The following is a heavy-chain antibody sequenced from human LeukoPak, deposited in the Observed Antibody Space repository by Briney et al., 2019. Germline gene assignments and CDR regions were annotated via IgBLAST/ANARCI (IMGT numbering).Heavy chain of an antibody. D-gene: IGHD4-23*01. CDR3: ARGRPHGNDY. J-gene: IGHJ4*02. V-gene: IGHV1-18*01. CDR2: ISAYSGDT. CDR1: GYTFTSYG. Sequence: ASVKVSCKASGYTFTSYGISWVRQAPGQGLEWMGWISAYSGDTNYAQKFQGRATMTTDTSTSTAYMELRSLSSDDTAVYYCARGRPHGNDYWGQGTLVTVSS.